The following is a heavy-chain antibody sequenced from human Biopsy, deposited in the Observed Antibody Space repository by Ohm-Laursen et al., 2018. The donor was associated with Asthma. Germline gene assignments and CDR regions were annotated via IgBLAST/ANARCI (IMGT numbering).Heavy chain of an antibody. CDR3: ARAAITGIRGWFDP. V-gene: IGHV4-39*06. J-gene: IGHJ5*02. CDR1: GDSMGGSDYS. CDR2: IDQSGYT. Sequence: TLSLTCNVSGDSMGGSDYSWGWIRQPPGKGLEWIGEIDQSGYTNYNPSLKSRVTISADTPKNQFHLNLSSVTAADTAVYFCARAAITGIRGWFDPWGQGTQVTVSS. D-gene: IGHD1-20*01.